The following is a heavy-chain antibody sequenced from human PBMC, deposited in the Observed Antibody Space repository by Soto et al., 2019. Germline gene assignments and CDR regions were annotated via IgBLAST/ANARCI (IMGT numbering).Heavy chain of an antibody. CDR1: GFTFDDYA. Sequence: EVQLVESGGGLVQPGRSLRLSCAAFGFTFDDYAMHWVRQAPGKGLEWVSGISWNSGSIGYADSVKGRFTISRDNAKNFLYLQMNSLRAEETALKYCAKDSTRGGRGGMDVWGQGTTVTVSS. V-gene: IGHV3-9*01. D-gene: IGHD2-15*01. CDR2: ISWNSGSI. J-gene: IGHJ6*02. CDR3: AKDSTRGGRGGMDV.